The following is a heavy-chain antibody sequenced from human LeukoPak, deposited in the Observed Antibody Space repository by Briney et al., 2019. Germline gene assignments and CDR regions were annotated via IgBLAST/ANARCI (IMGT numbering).Heavy chain of an antibody. V-gene: IGHV3-11*04. CDR2: IGSSGGSI. CDR1: GFTFNDYY. D-gene: IGHD1-26*01. Sequence: GGSLRLSCAASGFTFNDYYMSWIRQAPGKGLEWISYIGSSGGSINYADSVKGRFTISRDNAKNSLYLQMNSLRAEDTAVYYCARDISGSYVDYWGQGTLVTVSS. CDR3: ARDISGSYVDY. J-gene: IGHJ4*02.